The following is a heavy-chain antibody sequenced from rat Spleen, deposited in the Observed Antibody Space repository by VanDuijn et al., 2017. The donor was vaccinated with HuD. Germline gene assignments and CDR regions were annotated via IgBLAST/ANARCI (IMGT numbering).Heavy chain of an antibody. V-gene: IGHV2S12*01. CDR1: GFSLTNYH. J-gene: IGHJ4*01. Sequence: QVQLKESGPGLVQPSQTLSLTCTVSGFSLTNYHVSWVRQPPGKGLEWIAAISSGGSTYYNSALKSRLSISRDTYKSQVFLRMNSLQTEDIAIYCCTGDLHSPGVMDAWCQGASVTVSS. CDR3: TGDLHSPGVMDA. D-gene: IGHD1-4*01. CDR2: ISSGGST.